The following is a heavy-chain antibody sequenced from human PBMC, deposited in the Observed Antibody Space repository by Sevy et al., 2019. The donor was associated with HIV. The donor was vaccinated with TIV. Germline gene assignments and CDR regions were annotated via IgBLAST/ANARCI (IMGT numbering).Heavy chain of an antibody. Sequence: GGSLRLSCAVSGFTFSSYWMSWVRQAPGKGLEWVAHIKQDGGAQYYVDSVKGRFAISRDNAKDSLLLQMNSLRVEDTAVYYCARSTNSAALDYWGQGTPVTVSS. CDR2: IKQDGGAQ. J-gene: IGHJ4*02. CDR1: GFTFSSYW. V-gene: IGHV3-7*01. D-gene: IGHD2-2*01. CDR3: ARSTNSAALDY.